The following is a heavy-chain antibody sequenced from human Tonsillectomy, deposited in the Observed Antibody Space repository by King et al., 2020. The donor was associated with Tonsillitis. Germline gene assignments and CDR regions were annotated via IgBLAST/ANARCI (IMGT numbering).Heavy chain of an antibody. CDR3: ARGGDTDLSYWYFDI. D-gene: IGHD2/OR15-2a*01. CDR2: HIPFFDTA. V-gene: IGHV1-69*06. J-gene: IGHJ2*01. CDR1: GDNLGRHT. Sequence: QLVQSGAEVKKPGSSVKVSGEASGDNLGRHTMNWVREVPGQGLEGMGGHIPFFDTANYAQKFQGRVTIIADKSTNTVYMELSSLQSENTAIYYCARGGDTDLSYWYFDIWGRGTLVTVSS.